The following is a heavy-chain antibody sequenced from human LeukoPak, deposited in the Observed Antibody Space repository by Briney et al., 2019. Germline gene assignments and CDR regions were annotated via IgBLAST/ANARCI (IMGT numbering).Heavy chain of an antibody. CDR1: GFTVSRNY. CDR3: ARAHDSGYYYGFDS. V-gene: IGHV3-66*01. J-gene: IGHJ4*02. CDR2: IYSGGNT. Sequence: PGGSLRLSCAASGFTVSRNYMIWVRQAPGKGLEWVSLIYSGGNTYYADSVKGRFTISRDSSKNTLYLQMNSLRAEDTAVYYCARAHDSGYYYGFDSWGQGTLVTVSS. D-gene: IGHD3-22*01.